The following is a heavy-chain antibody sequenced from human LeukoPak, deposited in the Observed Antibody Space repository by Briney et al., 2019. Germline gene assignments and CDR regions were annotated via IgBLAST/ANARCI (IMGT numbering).Heavy chain of an antibody. CDR1: GGSFSGYY. CDR3: ARVVVPAAIGQRQYYMDV. V-gene: IGHV4-34*01. D-gene: IGHD2-2*01. CDR2: INHRGST. J-gene: IGHJ6*03. Sequence: SETLSLTCAVYGGSFSGYYWSWIRQPPGKGLEWIGEINHRGSTNYNPSLKSRVTISVDASKNQFSLKLSSVTAADTAVYYCARVVVPAAIGQRQYYMDVWGKGTTVTISS.